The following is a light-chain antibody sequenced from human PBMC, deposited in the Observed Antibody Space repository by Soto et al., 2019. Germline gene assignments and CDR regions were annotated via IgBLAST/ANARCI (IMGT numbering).Light chain of an antibody. J-gene: IGKJ1*01. V-gene: IGKV3-15*01. Sequence: EILMTQSPATLSVSAGESVTLSCRASQSVSDYVAWYQHNPGQPPRLLIYAASTRATGIPARFSGSGSGTEFTLTIRSLQSEDFAVYYCQQYKNWPPETWTFGQGTKVEIK. CDR3: QQYKNWPPETWT. CDR2: AAS. CDR1: QSVSDY.